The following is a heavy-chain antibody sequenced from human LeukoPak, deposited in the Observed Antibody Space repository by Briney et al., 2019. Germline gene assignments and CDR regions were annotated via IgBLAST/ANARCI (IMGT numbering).Heavy chain of an antibody. CDR1: GYSFTSYW. J-gene: IGHJ4*02. V-gene: IGHV5-51*01. Sequence: GESLKISCKGSGYSFTSYWIGWVRQMPGKGLEWMGIIYPGDSDTRYSPSFQGQVTTSADKSISTAYLQWSSLKASDTAMYYCARQGRQDFWSKDFDYWGQGTLVTVSS. CDR2: IYPGDSDT. D-gene: IGHD3-3*01. CDR3: ARQGRQDFWSKDFDY.